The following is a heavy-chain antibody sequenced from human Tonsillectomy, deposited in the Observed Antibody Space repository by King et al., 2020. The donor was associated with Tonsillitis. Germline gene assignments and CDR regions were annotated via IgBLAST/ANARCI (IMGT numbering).Heavy chain of an antibody. J-gene: IGHJ2*01. V-gene: IGHV3-23*04. Sequence: QLVQSGGGLVQPGGSLRLSCAASGFTFSSYAMSWVRQAPGKGLEWVSGISGSGGSTYYVDSVKGRFTISRDNSKNTLYLQMKSLRAEDTAVYYCAKAVQPNRDWYFDLGGRGTLVTVSS. D-gene: IGHD1-1*01. CDR3: AKAVQPNRDWYFDL. CDR1: GFTFSSYA. CDR2: ISGSGGST.